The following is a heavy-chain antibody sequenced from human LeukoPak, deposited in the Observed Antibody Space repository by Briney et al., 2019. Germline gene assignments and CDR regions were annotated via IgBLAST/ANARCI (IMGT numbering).Heavy chain of an antibody. D-gene: IGHD1-26*01. CDR2: ISYDGSNK. Sequence: GRSLRLSCAASGFTFSDYAMHWVRQAPGKGLEWVAVISYDGSNKYYADSVKGRFTTSRDNSKNTLYLQMNSLRAEDTAVYYCAKVIYSGSYRGGFDYWGQGTLVTVSS. CDR3: AKVIYSGSYRGGFDY. V-gene: IGHV3-30*18. J-gene: IGHJ4*02. CDR1: GFTFSDYA.